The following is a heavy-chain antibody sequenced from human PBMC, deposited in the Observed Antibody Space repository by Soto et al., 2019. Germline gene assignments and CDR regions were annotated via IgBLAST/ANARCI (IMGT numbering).Heavy chain of an antibody. V-gene: IGHV1-3*01. D-gene: IGHD6-19*01. CDR2: INAGNGNT. CDR3: ARGIAVAGNDY. J-gene: IGHJ4*02. Sequence: ASVKVSCKASGYTFTSYAMHWVRQAPGQRLEWMGWINAGNGNTKYSQKFQGRVTITRDTSASTAYMELSSLRSEDTTVYYCARGIAVAGNDYWGQGTLVTVSS. CDR1: GYTFTSYA.